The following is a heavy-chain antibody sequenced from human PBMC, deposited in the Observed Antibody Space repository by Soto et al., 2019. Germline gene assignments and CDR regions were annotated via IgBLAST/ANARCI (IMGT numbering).Heavy chain of an antibody. J-gene: IGHJ4*02. Sequence: EVQLVESGGGLVKPGGSLRVSCAASGFTFSNAWMSWVRQAPGKGLEWVGRIKNKADGGTTDYAAPVKGRFTISRDDSKNTLYLQMNSLKTENTAIYYCPKDDPKNRYWAQGTLVTVS. CDR1: GFTFSNAW. CDR2: IKNKADGGTT. V-gene: IGHV3-15*01. CDR3: PKDDPKNRY.